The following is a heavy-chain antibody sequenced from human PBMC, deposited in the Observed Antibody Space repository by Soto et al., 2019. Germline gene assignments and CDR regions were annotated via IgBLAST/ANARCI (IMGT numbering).Heavy chain of an antibody. J-gene: IGHJ1*01. V-gene: IGHV3-30*18. CDR3: AKDPSERMATITLGYCQH. CDR2: ISYDGSNK. Sequence: QVQLVESGGGVVQPGRSLRLSCAASGFTFSSYGMHWVRQAPGKGLEWVAVISYDGSNKYYADSVKGRFTISRDNSKNTLYLQMNSLRAEDTAVYYCAKDPSERMATITLGYCQHCGQGTLVTVAS. D-gene: IGHD5-12*01. CDR1: GFTFSSYG.